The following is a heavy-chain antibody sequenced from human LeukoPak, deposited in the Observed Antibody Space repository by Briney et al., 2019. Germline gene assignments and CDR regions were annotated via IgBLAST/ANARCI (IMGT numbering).Heavy chain of an antibody. Sequence: GGSLRLSCAASGFTFSSYSMNWVRQAPGKGLEWVSYISSSSSTIYYADSVKGRFTISRDNAKNSLYLQMNSLRAEDTAVYYCAREGRYSGSYLDYWGQGTLVTVSS. CDR1: GFTFSSYS. CDR2: ISSSSSTI. CDR3: AREGRYSGSYLDY. J-gene: IGHJ4*02. D-gene: IGHD1-26*01. V-gene: IGHV3-48*04.